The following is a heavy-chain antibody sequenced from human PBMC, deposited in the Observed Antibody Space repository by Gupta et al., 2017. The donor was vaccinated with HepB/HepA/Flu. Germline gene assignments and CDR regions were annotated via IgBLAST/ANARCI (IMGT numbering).Heavy chain of an antibody. V-gene: IGHV3-15*01. CDR2: IKSKTDGGTT. Sequence: EVQLVESGGGLVKPGGSLRLSCAASGFTFSNAWMSWVRQAPGKGLEWVGRIKSKTDGGTTDYAAPVKGRFTISRDDSKNTLYLQMNSLKTEDTAVYYCTTDSSDYSNRYYYYYMDVWGKGTTVTVSS. CDR1: GFTFSNAW. D-gene: IGHD4-4*01. J-gene: IGHJ6*03. CDR3: TTDSSDYSNRYYYYYMDV.